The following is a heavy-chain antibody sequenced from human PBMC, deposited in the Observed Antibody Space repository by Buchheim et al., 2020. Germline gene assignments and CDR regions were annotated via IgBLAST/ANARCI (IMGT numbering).Heavy chain of an antibody. J-gene: IGHJ6*02. CDR2: ISYDGSNK. D-gene: IGHD6-19*01. V-gene: IGHV3-30*18. Sequence: VQLVESGGGLVQPGGSLRLSCAASGFTFSSYWMTWVRQAPGKGLEWVAVISYDGSNKYYADSVKGRFTISRDNSKNTLYLQMNSLRAEDTAVYYCAKLPYSSGFYYYGMDVWGQGTT. CDR1: GFTFSSYW. CDR3: AKLPYSSGFYYYGMDV.